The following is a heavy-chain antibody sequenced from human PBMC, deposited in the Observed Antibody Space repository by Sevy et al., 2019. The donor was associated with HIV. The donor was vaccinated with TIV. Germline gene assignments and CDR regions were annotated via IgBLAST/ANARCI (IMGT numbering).Heavy chain of an antibody. J-gene: IGHJ4*02. D-gene: IGHD6-13*01. V-gene: IGHV3-30*04. CDR1: GFTFSDYA. Sequence: GGSLRLSCAASGFTFSDYAMHWVRQAPGKGLEWVAVISHDGFNQYYADSVEGRLTISRDSSKTTLYLEMHSLRAEDTALYYCARDRRAGYSSNWYRDFDYWGQGTLVTVSS. CDR3: ARDRRAGYSSNWYRDFDY. CDR2: ISHDGFNQ.